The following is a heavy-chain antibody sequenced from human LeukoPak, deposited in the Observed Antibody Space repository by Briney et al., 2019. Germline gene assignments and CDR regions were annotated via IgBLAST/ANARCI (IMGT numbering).Heavy chain of an antibody. V-gene: IGHV4-34*01. CDR3: ARVGSYNFDY. D-gene: IGHD1-26*01. CDR1: GGSLSGYY. Sequence: PSETLSLTCAVYGGSLSGYYWSWIRQPPGKGLEWIGEINHRGSSNYNPSLKSRVTISVDTSKNQFSLKLSSVTAADTAVYYCARVGSYNFDYWGQGTLVTVSS. CDR2: INHRGSS. J-gene: IGHJ4*02.